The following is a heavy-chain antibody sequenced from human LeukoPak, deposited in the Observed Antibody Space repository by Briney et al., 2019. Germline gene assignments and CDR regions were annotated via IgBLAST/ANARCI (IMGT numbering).Heavy chain of an antibody. CDR2: IYPGDSDT. CDR1: GYSFTSYW. J-gene: IGHJ3*02. Sequence: GESLKISCKGSGYSFTSYWIGWVRQMPGKGLEWMGIIYPGDSDTRYSPSFQGQVTISADKSISTAYLQWSSLEASDTAMYYCARHRGRADDAFDIWGQGTMVTVSS. D-gene: IGHD1-26*01. CDR3: ARHRGRADDAFDI. V-gene: IGHV5-51*01.